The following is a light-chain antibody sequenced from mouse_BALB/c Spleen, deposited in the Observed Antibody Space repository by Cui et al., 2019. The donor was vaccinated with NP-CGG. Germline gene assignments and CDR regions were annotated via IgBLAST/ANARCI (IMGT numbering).Light chain of an antibody. Sequence: QEVVTQGSATHTSPGETVTLTCRSSTGAVTSSNYANWVQEKPDHLFTGLIGGTNNRAPGVPARFSGSLIGDKAALTITGAQTEDEAIYFCALWYSNHWVFGGGTKLTVL. CDR2: GTN. V-gene: IGLV1*01. J-gene: IGLJ1*01. CDR1: TGAVTSSNY. CDR3: ALWYSNHWV.